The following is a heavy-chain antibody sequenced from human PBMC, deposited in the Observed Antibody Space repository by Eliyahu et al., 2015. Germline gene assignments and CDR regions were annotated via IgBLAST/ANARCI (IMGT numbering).Heavy chain of an antibody. D-gene: IGHD3-22*01. Sequence: QLQLQESGPGLVKPSETLSLTCTVSXXSIRNHDYFWAWIRQPPGKALDWIGSLHYPGSTYYNPSLTSRVTISADTSKNQFSLKLTSVTAADTAFYYCARVVITIPYYYFDLWGQGTLVAVSS. CDR1: XXSIRNHDYF. V-gene: IGHV4-39*01. CDR2: LHYPGST. J-gene: IGHJ4*02. CDR3: ARVVITIPYYYFDL.